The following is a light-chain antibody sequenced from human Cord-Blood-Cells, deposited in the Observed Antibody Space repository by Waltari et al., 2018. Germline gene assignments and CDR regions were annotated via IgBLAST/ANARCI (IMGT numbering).Light chain of an antibody. J-gene: IGKJ4*01. Sequence: EIVLTQSPATLSLSPGERATLSCRASQSVSSYLAWYQQNPGQAPRLLIYDASNRATGIPARFSGSGSGTDFTLTISRLEPEDFAVYYCQQRSNWPPHFGGGTKVEIK. V-gene: IGKV3-11*01. CDR1: QSVSSY. CDR2: DAS. CDR3: QQRSNWPPH.